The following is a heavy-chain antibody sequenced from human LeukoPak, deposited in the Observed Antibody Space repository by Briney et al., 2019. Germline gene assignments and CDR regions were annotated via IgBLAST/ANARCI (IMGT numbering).Heavy chain of an antibody. CDR1: GFIFSSYA. CDR2: IWSDGSNK. V-gene: IGHV3-33*01. J-gene: IGHJ5*02. Sequence: GRSLRLSCAASGFIFSSYAMHWVRQAPGTGLEWVAVIWSDGSNKYYADSVKGRFTISRDNSKNTLYLQMNSLRAEDTAVYYCARGIAAAGNPNWFDPWGQGTLVTVSS. CDR3: ARGIAAAGNPNWFDP. D-gene: IGHD6-13*01.